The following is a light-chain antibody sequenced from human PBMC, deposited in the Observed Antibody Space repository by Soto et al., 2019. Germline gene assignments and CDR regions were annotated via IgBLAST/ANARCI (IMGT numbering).Light chain of an antibody. CDR2: DAY. Sequence: EIVLTQSPATLSLSPGERVTLSCRASQSVSSDLAWYQQKPGQAPRLLIYDAYNRATGIPARFSGSGSGTDFTLTISSLEPEDFAVYYCQQRSNWPTFGQGTRLEIK. V-gene: IGKV3-11*01. CDR3: QQRSNWPT. J-gene: IGKJ5*01. CDR1: QSVSSD.